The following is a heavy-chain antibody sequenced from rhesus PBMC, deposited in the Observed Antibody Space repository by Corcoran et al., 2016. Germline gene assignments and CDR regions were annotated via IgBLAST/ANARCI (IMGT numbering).Heavy chain of an antibody. CDR1: GGSISDSYR. J-gene: IGHJ4*01. CDR3: ARVLAGD. Sequence: QVQLQESGPGVVKPSETLSLTCAVSGGSISDSYRWSWIRQPPGKGLEWIGYIYGSSTSTNYNPSRQRRVIISSDTAKSQFSLKVRSVTAADTAGYDCARVLAGDWGEGVLVTVSS. V-gene: IGHV4S10*01. D-gene: IGHD6-25*01. CDR2: IYGSSTST.